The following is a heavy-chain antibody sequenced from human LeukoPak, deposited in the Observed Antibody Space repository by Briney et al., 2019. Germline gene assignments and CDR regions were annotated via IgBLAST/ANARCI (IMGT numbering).Heavy chain of an antibody. D-gene: IGHD3-22*01. CDR3: ARTGGYYDSSGYYYYYYMDV. CDR2: ISAYNGNT. J-gene: IGHJ6*03. V-gene: IGHV1-18*01. Sequence: GASVKVSCKASGYTFTSYGISWVRQAPGQGLEWMGWISAYNGNTNYAQKLQGRVTTTTDTSTSTAYMELRSLRSDDTAVYYCARTGGYYDSSGYYYYYYMDVWGKGTTVTVSS. CDR1: GYTFTSYG.